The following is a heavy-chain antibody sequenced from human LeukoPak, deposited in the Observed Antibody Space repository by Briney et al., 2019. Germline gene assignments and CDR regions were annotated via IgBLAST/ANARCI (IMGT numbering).Heavy chain of an antibody. CDR2: ISGSGDRT. D-gene: IGHD3-10*01. Sequence: GWSLRLSCTASGFTFRSYTMNWVRQAPGKGLDWVSVISGSGDRTYYADSVKGRFTISRDNSKKTLYLQMNSLRAEDTAVYYCERAPMVRGGDYFDYWGQGTLVTVSS. CDR1: GFTFRSYT. J-gene: IGHJ4*02. CDR3: ERAPMVRGGDYFDY. V-gene: IGHV3-23*01.